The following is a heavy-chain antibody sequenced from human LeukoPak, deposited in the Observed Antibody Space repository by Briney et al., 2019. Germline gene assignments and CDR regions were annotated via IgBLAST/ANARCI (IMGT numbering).Heavy chain of an antibody. J-gene: IGHJ6*03. Sequence: SETLSLTCAVYGGSFSGYYWSWIRQPPGKGLEWIGEINHSGSTNYNPSLKSRVTISVDTSKNQFSLKLSSVTAADTAVYYCARGGGSGSSFDYMDVWGKGTTVTVSS. CDR1: GGSFSGYY. D-gene: IGHD3-10*01. CDR3: ARGGGSGSSFDYMDV. V-gene: IGHV4-34*01. CDR2: INHSGST.